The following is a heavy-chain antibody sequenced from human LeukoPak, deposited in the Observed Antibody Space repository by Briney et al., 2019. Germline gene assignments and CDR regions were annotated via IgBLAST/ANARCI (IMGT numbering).Heavy chain of an antibody. D-gene: IGHD4-23*01. CDR1: GFTFSSYS. J-gene: IGHJ4*02. CDR2: ISSSSSYI. CDR3: AKVLRTTVETFDY. V-gene: IGHV3-21*01. Sequence: GGSLRLSCAASGFTFSSYSMNWVRQAPGKGLEWVSSISSSSSYIYYADSVRGRFTISRDNAKNSLYLQVNSLRAEDTAVYYCAKVLRTTVETFDYWGQGTLVTVSS.